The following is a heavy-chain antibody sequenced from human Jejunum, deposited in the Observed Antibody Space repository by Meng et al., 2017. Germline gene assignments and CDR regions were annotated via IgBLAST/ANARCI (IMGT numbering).Heavy chain of an antibody. Sequence: QLQLQESGPGLVKPSETLSLTCTVSVGSISSSSYYLGWIRQPPGKGLEWIGSIYYSGSTYYNPSLKSRVTISVDTSKNQFSLKLSSVTAADTAVYYCARKAYYYDSSGPRPINWFDPWGRGTLVTVSS. CDR3: ARKAYYYDSSGPRPINWFDP. CDR1: VGSISSSSYY. J-gene: IGHJ5*02. CDR2: IYYSGST. D-gene: IGHD3-22*01. V-gene: IGHV4-39*01.